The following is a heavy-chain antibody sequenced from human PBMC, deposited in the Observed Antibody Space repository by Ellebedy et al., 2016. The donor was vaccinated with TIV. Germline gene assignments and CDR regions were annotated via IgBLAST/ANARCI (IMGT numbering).Heavy chain of an antibody. V-gene: IGHV4-59*01. CDR3: ARKSLSNWSFDL. Sequence: MPGGSLRLSCTVSGASINSYWNWIRQPLGRGLEYIGYVYYSGKTNYSPSLKDRVTISLDTSKSQFSLNLNSVTAADTAVYYCARKSLSNWSFDLWGRGTLVTVSS. CDR1: GASINSY. CDR2: VYYSGKT. J-gene: IGHJ2*01.